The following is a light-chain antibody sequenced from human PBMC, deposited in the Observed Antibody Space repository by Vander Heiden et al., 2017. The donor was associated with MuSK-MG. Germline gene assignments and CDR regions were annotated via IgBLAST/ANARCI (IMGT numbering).Light chain of an antibody. Sequence: DIQMTQSPSSLSASVGDRVTITCRASQSIDRFLNWYQQKPGKAPNLLIYGADFTLTIGSRQPEDFATYYCQQSDSTPLYTFGQGTKLEIK. J-gene: IGKJ2*01. V-gene: IGKV1-39*01. CDR2: GA. CDR1: QSIDRF. CDR3: QQSDSTPLYT.